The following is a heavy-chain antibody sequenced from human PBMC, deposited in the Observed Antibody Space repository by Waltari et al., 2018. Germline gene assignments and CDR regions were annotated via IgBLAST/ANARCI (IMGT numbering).Heavy chain of an antibody. D-gene: IGHD2-21*02. CDR1: RDAVPEPS. CDR3: AREYCGGDCRLFDY. J-gene: IGHJ4*02. CDR2: VNPNGGGT. V-gene: IGHV1-2*02. Sequence: LVQSGAEVMKPGASVQVSCKASRDAVPEPSIHWVRQAPGQGLEWMGWVNPNGGGTNYAQRFAGRITVTWDTSISTAYMEFSRLTSGDTAVYFCAREYCGGDCRLFDYWGQGTLVTVSS.